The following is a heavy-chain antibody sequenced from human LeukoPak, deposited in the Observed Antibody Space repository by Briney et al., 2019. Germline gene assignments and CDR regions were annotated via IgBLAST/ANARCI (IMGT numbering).Heavy chain of an antibody. CDR1: GFTFSGYA. J-gene: IGHJ4*02. V-gene: IGHV3-21*01. CDR2: ISASSRVT. D-gene: IGHD2-8*01. CDR3: AGRSCSDGVCPFDY. Sequence: GGSLRLSCAASGFTFSGYAMYWVRQAPGKGLEWVSSISASSRVTYYADSVRGRFTISRDNAKNSLYLQLNTLRAEDTAVYYCAGRSCSDGVCPFDYWSQGTLVTVSS.